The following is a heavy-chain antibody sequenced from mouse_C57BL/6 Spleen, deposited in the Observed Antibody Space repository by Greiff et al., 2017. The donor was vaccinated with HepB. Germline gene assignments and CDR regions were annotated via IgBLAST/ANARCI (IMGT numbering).Heavy chain of an antibody. CDR1: GYTFTDYE. J-gene: IGHJ2*01. D-gene: IGHD1-1*01. CDR3: TDGSSPYYFDY. V-gene: IGHV1-15*01. Sequence: VQLQQSGAELVRPGASVTLSCKASGYTFTDYEMHWVKQTPVHGLEWIGAIDPETGGTAYNQKFKGKAILTADKSSSTAYMELRSLTSEDSAVYDCTDGSSPYYFDYWGQGTTLTVSS. CDR2: IDPETGGT.